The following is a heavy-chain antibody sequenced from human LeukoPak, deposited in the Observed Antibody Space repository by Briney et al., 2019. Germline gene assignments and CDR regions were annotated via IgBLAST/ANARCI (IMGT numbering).Heavy chain of an antibody. V-gene: IGHV3-33*01. Sequence: GRSLRLSCAASGFTFSSYGMHWVRQAPGKGLEWVAVIWYDGSNKYYADSVKGRFTISRDNSKNTLYLQMNSLRAEDTAVYYCARGSFWSGTSGNLQHWGQGTLVTVSS. CDR1: GFTFSSYG. CDR3: ARGSFWSGTSGNLQH. J-gene: IGHJ1*01. CDR2: IWYDGSNK. D-gene: IGHD3-3*01.